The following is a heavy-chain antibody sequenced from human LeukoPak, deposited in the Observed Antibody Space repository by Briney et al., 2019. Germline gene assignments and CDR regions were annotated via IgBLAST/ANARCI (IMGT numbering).Heavy chain of an antibody. Sequence: GESLKISCKGSGYTFTTYWIGWVRQMPGKGLEWMGMIYPGDSDTRYSPSFQGQVTMSADKSITTAYLQWSSLKASDTAMYYCARGLGYSGSWYFDYWGQGTLVTVSS. V-gene: IGHV5-51*01. CDR1: GYTFTTYW. J-gene: IGHJ4*02. CDR3: ARGLGYSGSWYFDY. D-gene: IGHD6-13*01. CDR2: IYPGDSDT.